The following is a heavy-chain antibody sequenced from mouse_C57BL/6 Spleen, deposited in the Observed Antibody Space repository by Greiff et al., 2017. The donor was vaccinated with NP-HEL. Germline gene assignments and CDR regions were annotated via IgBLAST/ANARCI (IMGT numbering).Heavy chain of an antibody. J-gene: IGHJ2*01. CDR3: ASGFTTGYFDY. CDR1: GYTFTSYW. Sequence: QVQLKQPGAELVRPGSSVKLSCKASGYTFTSYWMHWVKQRPIQGLEWIGNIDPSDSETHYNQKFKDKATLTVDKSSSTAYMQLSSLTSEDSAVYYCASGFTTGYFDYWGQGTTLTVSS. D-gene: IGHD2-12*01. CDR2: IDPSDSET. V-gene: IGHV1-52*01.